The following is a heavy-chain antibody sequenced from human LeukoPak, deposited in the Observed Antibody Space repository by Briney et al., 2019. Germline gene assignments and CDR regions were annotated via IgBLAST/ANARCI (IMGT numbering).Heavy chain of an antibody. CDR2: INWNGVST. CDR1: GFTFDDYG. J-gene: IGHJ6*03. CDR3: ARALSNYVDYHYYYYMDV. V-gene: IGHV3-20*04. D-gene: IGHD4-11*01. Sequence: GGSLRLSCAASGFTFDDYGMSWVRQAPGKGLEWVSGINWNGVSTSYVDSVKGRFTISRDDAKNSLYLQMNSLRAEDTALYYCARALSNYVDYHYYYYMDVWGKGTTVTVSS.